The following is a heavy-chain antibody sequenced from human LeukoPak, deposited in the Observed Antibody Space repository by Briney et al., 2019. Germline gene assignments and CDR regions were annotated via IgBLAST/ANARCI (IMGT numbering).Heavy chain of an antibody. Sequence: GGSLRLSCAASGFTFSSYWMSWVRQAPGKGLELVANIKQDGSEKYYVDSVKGRFTISRDNAKNSLYLQMNSLRAEDTAVYYCARDGSYATEYFQHWGQGTLVTVSS. D-gene: IGHD1-26*01. CDR3: ARDGSYATEYFQH. CDR2: IKQDGSEK. V-gene: IGHV3-7*01. J-gene: IGHJ1*01. CDR1: GFTFSSYW.